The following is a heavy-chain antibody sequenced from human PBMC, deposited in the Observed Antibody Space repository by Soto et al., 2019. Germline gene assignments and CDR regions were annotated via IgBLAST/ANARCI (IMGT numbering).Heavy chain of an antibody. CDR2: ISYDGVNK. CDR1: GFTFSSYA. Sequence: QVQLVESGGGVVQPGRSLRLSCAASGFTFSSYAMHWVRQAPGKGLEWVAVISYDGVNKYYADSVKGRFTISRDNSKNTLYLQRNSLRAEDTAVFNCAREGGHCRSTSCRYGLNWFDPWGQGTLVTVSS. J-gene: IGHJ5*02. D-gene: IGHD2-2*01. CDR3: AREGGHCRSTSCRYGLNWFDP. V-gene: IGHV3-30-3*01.